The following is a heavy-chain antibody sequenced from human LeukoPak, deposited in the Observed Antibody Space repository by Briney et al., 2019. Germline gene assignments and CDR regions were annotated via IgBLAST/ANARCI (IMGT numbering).Heavy chain of an antibody. J-gene: IGHJ1*01. V-gene: IGHV1-18*01. CDR3: AKDSTAGGGAFFQD. CDR2: IRVYNGDT. D-gene: IGHD6-13*01. Sequence: ASVKVSCKASGYTFTSYGISWVRQAPGQGLEWMGWIRVYNGDTNYAQKLQGRVTMTTDTSTSTAYMELRSLRSDDTAVYYCAKDSTAGGGAFFQDWGQGTLVTVSS. CDR1: GYTFTSYG.